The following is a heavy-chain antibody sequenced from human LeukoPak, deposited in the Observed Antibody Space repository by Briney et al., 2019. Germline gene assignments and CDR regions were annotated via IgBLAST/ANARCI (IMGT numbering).Heavy chain of an antibody. D-gene: IGHD6-13*01. Sequence: PGGSLRLSCAASGFTFSSYGMHWVRQAPGKGLEWVAFIRYDGGNKYYADSVKGRFTISRDIPKNTLYLQMNSQRAEDTAVYYCAKDKKAGVAPRNWFDPWGQGTLVTVSS. V-gene: IGHV3-30*02. CDR1: GFTFSSYG. CDR3: AKDKKAGVAPRNWFDP. CDR2: IRYDGGNK. J-gene: IGHJ5*02.